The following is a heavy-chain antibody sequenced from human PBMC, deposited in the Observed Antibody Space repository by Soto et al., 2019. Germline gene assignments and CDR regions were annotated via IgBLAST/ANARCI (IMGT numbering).Heavy chain of an antibody. J-gene: IGHJ4*02. CDR1: GFTFSDYA. Sequence: VQLVESGGGVVQPGRSLRLSCAASGFTFSDYAMHWVRQAPGKGLEWVAVVSHDGSNTHYADSVKGRFTISRDSSKNTVSLEMTSLRAEDTAGYYCAKGGRQWLVPSDFNDCGQGALVTVSS. CDR2: VSHDGSNT. CDR3: AKGGRQWLVPSDFND. D-gene: IGHD6-19*01. V-gene: IGHV3-30*18.